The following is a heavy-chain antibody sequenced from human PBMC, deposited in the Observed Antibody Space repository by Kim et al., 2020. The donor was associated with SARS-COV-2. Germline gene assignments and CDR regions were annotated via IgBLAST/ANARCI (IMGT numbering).Heavy chain of an antibody. J-gene: IGHJ4*02. Sequence: YADTGTGRYTISRDNAKNSLYLQMNSLRAEATAVYYSARDAGAVAFDYWGQGTLVTVSS. CDR3: ARDAGAVAFDY. D-gene: IGHD6-19*01. V-gene: IGHV3-21*01.